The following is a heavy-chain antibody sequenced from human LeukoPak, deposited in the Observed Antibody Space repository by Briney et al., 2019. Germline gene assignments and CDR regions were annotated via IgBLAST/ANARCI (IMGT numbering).Heavy chain of an antibody. V-gene: IGHV1-69*04. CDR2: IIPILGIA. CDR3: ARDPGGPSGWGHTNDDAFDI. Sequence: GSSVKVSCKASGGTFSSYTISWVRQAPGQGLEWMGRIIPILGIANYAQKFQGRVTITADKYTSTDYMEMSSLRSEDTAVYYCARDPGGPSGWGHTNDDAFDIWGQGTMVTVSS. J-gene: IGHJ3*02. CDR1: GGTFSSYT. D-gene: IGHD7-27*01.